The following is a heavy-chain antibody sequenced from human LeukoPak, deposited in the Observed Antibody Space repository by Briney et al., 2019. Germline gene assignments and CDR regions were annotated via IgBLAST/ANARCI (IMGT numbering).Heavy chain of an antibody. CDR1: GFIFSSYA. J-gene: IGHJ4*02. Sequence: GGSLRLSCVASGFIFSSYAMTWVRQAPGKGLEWVAFIRYDGSNKYYADSVKGRFTISRDNSKNTLYLQMNSLRAEDTAVYYCAKEGYCSGGSCYFDYWGQGTLVTVSS. V-gene: IGHV3-30*02. D-gene: IGHD2-15*01. CDR2: IRYDGSNK. CDR3: AKEGYCSGGSCYFDY.